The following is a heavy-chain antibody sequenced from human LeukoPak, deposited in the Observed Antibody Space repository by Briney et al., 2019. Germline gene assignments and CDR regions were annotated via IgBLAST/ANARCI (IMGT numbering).Heavy chain of an antibody. CDR2: INSSSSYK. Sequence: PGGSLRLSCAASGFTFSSYSMNWLRQAPGKGLEWVSSINSSSSYKYYADSVKGRFTISRDNAKNSLYLQMNRLRAEDTAVYYCARDLAYWSGGSCYGWFDPWGQGTLVTVSS. V-gene: IGHV3-21*01. D-gene: IGHD2-15*01. CDR3: ARDLAYWSGGSCYGWFDP. J-gene: IGHJ5*02. CDR1: GFTFSSYS.